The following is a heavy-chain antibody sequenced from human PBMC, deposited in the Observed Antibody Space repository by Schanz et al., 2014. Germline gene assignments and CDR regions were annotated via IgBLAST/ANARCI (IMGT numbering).Heavy chain of an antibody. CDR3: VRDERISSGVWFDP. J-gene: IGHJ5*02. Sequence: EPLVVESGGGLVHPGGSLRLSCAASGFPFRNNWMHWFRQGPGKGLSWVSRIDGEGTDTRYADSVKGRFTISRDNARNMVFLQMSSLRADDTAVYYCVRDERISSGVWFDPWGQGTLVTVSS. CDR1: GFPFRNNW. V-gene: IGHV3-74*01. CDR2: IDGEGTDT. D-gene: IGHD3-22*01.